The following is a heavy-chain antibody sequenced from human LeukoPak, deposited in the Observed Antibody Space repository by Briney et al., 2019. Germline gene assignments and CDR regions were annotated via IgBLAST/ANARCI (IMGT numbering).Heavy chain of an antibody. Sequence: ASVKVSCKASGYTFTGYYMHWVRQAPGQGLEWMGWINPNSGGTNYAQEFQGRVTMTRDTSISTAYMELSRLRSDDTAVYYCARGIAVAGDDHWGQGTLVTVSS. CDR3: ARGIAVAGDDH. CDR2: INPNSGGT. D-gene: IGHD6-19*01. V-gene: IGHV1-2*02. J-gene: IGHJ5*02. CDR1: GYTFTGYY.